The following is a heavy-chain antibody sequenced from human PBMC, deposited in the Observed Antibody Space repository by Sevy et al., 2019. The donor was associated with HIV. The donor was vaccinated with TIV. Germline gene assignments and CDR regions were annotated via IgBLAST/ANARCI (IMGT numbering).Heavy chain of an antibody. CDR1: GFTFSSYA. D-gene: IGHD3-22*01. CDR3: ARGVPGDSSGYIYYFDY. J-gene: IGHJ4*02. Sequence: GGSLRLSCAASGFTFSSYAMHWVRQAPGKGLEWVAVISYDGSNKYYADSVKGRFTISRENSKNSLYLQMNSLRAEDKAGYYCARGVPGDSSGYIYYFDYWGQGTLVTVSS. V-gene: IGHV3-30-3*01. CDR2: ISYDGSNK.